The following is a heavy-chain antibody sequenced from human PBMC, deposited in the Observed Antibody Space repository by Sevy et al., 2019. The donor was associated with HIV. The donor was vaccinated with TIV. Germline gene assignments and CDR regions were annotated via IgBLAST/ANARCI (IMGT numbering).Heavy chain of an antibody. CDR1: GFTFSSYG. Sequence: GGSLRLSCAASGFTFSSYGMYWVRQAPGKGLEWVAVIWYDGSNEHYADSVKGRFTISRDNSKNTLYLQMNSLRAEDTAVYYCAKEWGSTVPYFDYWGQGTLVTVSS. CDR2: IWYDGSNE. D-gene: IGHD4-17*01. CDR3: AKEWGSTVPYFDY. V-gene: IGHV3-30*02. J-gene: IGHJ4*02.